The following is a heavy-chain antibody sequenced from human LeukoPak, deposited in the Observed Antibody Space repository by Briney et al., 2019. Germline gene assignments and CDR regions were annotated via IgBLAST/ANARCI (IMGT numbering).Heavy chain of an antibody. Sequence: SETLSLTCTVSGGSISSSSYYWGWIRQPPGKGLEWIGSIYYRGSTYYNPSLKSRVTISVDTSKNQFSLKLSSVTAADTAVYYCARQVTVGSFFDYWGQGTLVTVSS. CDR2: IYYRGST. CDR1: GGSISSSSYY. CDR3: ARQVTVGSFFDY. V-gene: IGHV4-39*01. J-gene: IGHJ4*02. D-gene: IGHD2-21*02.